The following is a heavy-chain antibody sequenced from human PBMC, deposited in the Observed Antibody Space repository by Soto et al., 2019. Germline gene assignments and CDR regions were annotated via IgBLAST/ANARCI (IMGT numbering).Heavy chain of an antibody. J-gene: IGHJ5*02. CDR2: INHSGST. D-gene: IGHD3-10*01. V-gene: IGHV4-34*01. CDR1: GGSFSGYY. Sequence: SQTLSLTCAVYGGSFSGYYWSWIRQPPGKGLEWIGEINHSGSTNYNPSLKSRVTISVDTSKNQFSLKLSSVTAADTAVYYCARDYGSGTGPGPLPWGQGTLVTVSS. CDR3: ARDYGSGTGPGPLP.